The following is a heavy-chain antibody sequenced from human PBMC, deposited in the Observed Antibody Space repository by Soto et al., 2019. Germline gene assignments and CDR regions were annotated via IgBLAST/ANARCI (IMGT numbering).Heavy chain of an antibody. CDR1: GYTFTSYG. CDR3: ARVGEGHVLRFLDVYYYYGMDG. J-gene: IGHJ6*02. CDR2: ISAYNGNT. V-gene: IGHV1-18*01. Sequence: ASVKVSCKASGYTFTSYGISWVRQAPGQGLEWMGWISAYNGNTNYAQKLQGRVTMTTDTSTSTAYMELRSLRSDDTAVYYCARVGEGHVLRFLDVYYYYGMDGWGQGTTVTVAS. D-gene: IGHD3-3*01.